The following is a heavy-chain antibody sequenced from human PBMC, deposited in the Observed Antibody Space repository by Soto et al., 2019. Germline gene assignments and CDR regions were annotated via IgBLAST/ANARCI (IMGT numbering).Heavy chain of an antibody. CDR1: CDSISSDGYY. Sequence: SETLSLTCTVSCDSISSDGYYWSWMRQHPGKGLEWIGYIYYSGSSYYNPSLKSRVTISVDASKNQFSLKVSSVTAADTAVYYCARVSYGMDVWGQGTTVTVSS. V-gene: IGHV4-31*03. CDR3: ARVSYGMDV. J-gene: IGHJ6*02. CDR2: IYYSGSS.